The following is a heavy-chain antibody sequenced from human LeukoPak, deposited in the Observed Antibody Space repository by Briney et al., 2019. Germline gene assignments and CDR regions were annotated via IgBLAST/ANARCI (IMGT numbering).Heavy chain of an antibody. CDR3: ARVGPYSSRWYYFDH. CDR1: GGSFSGYY. CDR2: IYYSGST. Sequence: SETLSLTCAVYGGSFSGYYWSWIRQPPGKGLEWIGYIYYSGSTNYNPSLKSRVTISVDTSKNQFSLKLSSVTAADTAVYYCARVGPYSSRWYYFDHRGQGTLGT. D-gene: IGHD6-13*01. J-gene: IGHJ4*02. V-gene: IGHV4-59*01.